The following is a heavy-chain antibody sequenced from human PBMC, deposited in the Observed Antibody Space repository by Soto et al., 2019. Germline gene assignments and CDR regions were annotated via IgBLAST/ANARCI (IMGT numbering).Heavy chain of an antibody. CDR3: ARVTVTKGHTRYYFDY. V-gene: IGHV4-59*01. CDR2: IYYSGST. CDR1: GGSISSYY. D-gene: IGHD4-17*01. Sequence: SETLSLTCTVSGGSISSYYWSWIRQPPGKGLEWIGYIYYSGSTNYNPSLKSRVTISVDTSKNQFSLKLSSVTAADTAVYYCARVTVTKGHTRYYFDYWGQGTLVTVSS. J-gene: IGHJ4*02.